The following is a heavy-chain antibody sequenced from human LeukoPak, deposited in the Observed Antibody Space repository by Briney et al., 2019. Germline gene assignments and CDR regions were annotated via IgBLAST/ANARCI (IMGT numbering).Heavy chain of an antibody. CDR2: INTDGSST. D-gene: IGHD5-12*01. CDR3: ARVDIVATITDYYYYMDV. Sequence: GGSLRLSCAPSRFTLRSYWMHWVRQAPGQGLVWVSRINTDGSSTSYADSVKGRFIISRDNAKNTLYLQMNSLRAEDTAVYYCARVDIVATITDYYYYMDVWGKGTTVTVSS. CDR1: RFTLRSYW. J-gene: IGHJ6*03. V-gene: IGHV3-74*01.